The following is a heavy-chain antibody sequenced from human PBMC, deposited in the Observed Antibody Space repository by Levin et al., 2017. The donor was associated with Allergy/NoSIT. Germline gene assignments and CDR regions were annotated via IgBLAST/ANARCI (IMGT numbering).Heavy chain of an antibody. Sequence: GGSLRLSCAASGFTFSDYYMSWIRQAPGKGLEWVSYISSSGSTIYYADSVKGRFTISRDNAKNSLYLQMNSLRAEDTAVYYCATSPPTVTIFEVEYFDRWGRGTLVTVSS. CDR3: ATSPPTVTIFEVEYFDR. CDR1: GFTFSDYY. J-gene: IGHJ2*01. CDR2: ISSSGSTI. D-gene: IGHD4-17*01. V-gene: IGHV3-11*01.